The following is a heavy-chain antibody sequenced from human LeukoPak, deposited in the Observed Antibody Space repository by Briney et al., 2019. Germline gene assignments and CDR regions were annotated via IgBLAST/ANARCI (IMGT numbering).Heavy chain of an antibody. CDR3: ARDHIAVGPAAKKDALDF. CDR1: GYTFTSYG. V-gene: IGHV1-69*13. J-gene: IGHJ3*01. Sequence: VASVKVSCKASGYTFTSYGISWVRQAPGQGLEWMGGIIPIFGTANYAQKFQGRVTITADESTSTAYMELSSLRSEDPAVYYCARDHIAVGPAAKKDALDFWGQGTAVTVSS. CDR2: IIPIFGTA. D-gene: IGHD2-2*01.